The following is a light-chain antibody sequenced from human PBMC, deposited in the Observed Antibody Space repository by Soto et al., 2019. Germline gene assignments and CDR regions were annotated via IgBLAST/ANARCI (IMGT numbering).Light chain of an antibody. V-gene: IGKV1-5*01. J-gene: IGKJ1*01. Sequence: IRVTQSPPTLSASVGDRVTITCRASQTITTWMAWYQQKPGKAPKLLAYDASTLQSGVATRFSGSGSGTEFNLIISGLQPEDSATYYCQQYTNTNNPWMFGQGTKVEI. CDR1: QTITTW. CDR3: QQYTNTNNPWM. CDR2: DAS.